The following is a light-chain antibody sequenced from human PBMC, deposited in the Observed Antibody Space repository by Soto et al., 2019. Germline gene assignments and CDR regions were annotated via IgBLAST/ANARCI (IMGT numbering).Light chain of an antibody. V-gene: IGLV1-47*01. CDR2: RDS. CDR1: SSSIGSNY. J-gene: IGLJ2*01. Sequence: HSVLTQPPSASGTPGQRVTISCSESSSSIGSNYIYWYQQRPGTAPKLLIYRDSQRPSGVPDRFSGSKSGTSASLAISGLRSEDEADYYCAAWDDSLNGVVFGGGTKLTVL. CDR3: AAWDDSLNGVV.